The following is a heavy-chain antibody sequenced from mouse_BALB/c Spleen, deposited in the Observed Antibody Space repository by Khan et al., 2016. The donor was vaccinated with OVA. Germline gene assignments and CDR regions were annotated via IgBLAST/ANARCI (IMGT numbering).Heavy chain of an antibody. CDR1: GYTFTTYW. CDR3: TRDRIDY. V-gene: IGHV1-7*01. CDR2: INPTSGYT. Sequence: VQLVESGAELAKPGASVKMSCKASGYTFTTYWMHWVKQRPGQGLEWIGYINPTSGYTDYNEKFKDRATLSADKSYSTAYMQLISLTSEDSAVYYCTRDRIDYWGQGTTRTVSS. J-gene: IGHJ2*01.